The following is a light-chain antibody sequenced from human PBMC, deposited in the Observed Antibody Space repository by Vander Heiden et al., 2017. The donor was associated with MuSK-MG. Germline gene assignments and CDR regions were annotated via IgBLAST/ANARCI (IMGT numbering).Light chain of an antibody. CDR3: QQDCSSRHT. V-gene: IGKV3-20*01. CDR1: QSVSSSY. CDR2: GAS. J-gene: IGKJ4*01. Sequence: EIVLAQSPGTLSLSPGEGATLSCRASQSVSSSYLAWYQQKPGQAPRLLIYGASSRATGLPDRFSGSGSGTDFTLTISSLEPEDFAVYYCQQDCSSRHTFGAGTKVEIK.